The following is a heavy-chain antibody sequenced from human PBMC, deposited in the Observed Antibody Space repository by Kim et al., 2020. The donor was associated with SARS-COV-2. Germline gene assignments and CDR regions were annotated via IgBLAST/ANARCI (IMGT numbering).Heavy chain of an antibody. CDR2: IKSKTDGGTT. CDR1: GFTFSNAW. V-gene: IGHV3-15*01. D-gene: IGHD3-10*01. Sequence: GGSLRLSCAASGFTFSNAWMSWVRQAPGKGLEWVGRIKSKTDGGTTDYAAPVKGRFTISRDDSKNTLYLQMNSLKTEDTAVYYCTTVSSGSGNIYYFDYWGQGILVTVSS. J-gene: IGHJ4*02. CDR3: TTVSSGSGNIYYFDY.